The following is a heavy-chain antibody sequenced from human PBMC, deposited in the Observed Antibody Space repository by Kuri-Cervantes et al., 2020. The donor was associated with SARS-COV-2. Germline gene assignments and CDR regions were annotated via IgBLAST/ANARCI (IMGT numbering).Heavy chain of an antibody. CDR3: ARDMGTQFWYFDN. CDR1: GFSFSDAW. V-gene: IGHV3-15*01. CDR2: FKSKAAGGTT. J-gene: IGHJ4*02. Sequence: GGSLRLSCVGTGFSFSDAWMSWVRQTPGKGLEWVGRFKSKAAGGTTVYAAPVQGRFTISRDDSRNTLYLQMNSLRAEDTALYYCARDMGTQFWYFDNWGQGALVTVSS. D-gene: IGHD5-24*01.